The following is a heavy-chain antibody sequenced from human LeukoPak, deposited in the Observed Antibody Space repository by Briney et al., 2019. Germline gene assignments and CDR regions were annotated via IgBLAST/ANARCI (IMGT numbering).Heavy chain of an antibody. CDR1: GFTFSSFW. J-gene: IGHJ3*02. V-gene: IGHV4-28*03. Sequence: LRLSCAASGFTFSSFWMHWVRQPPGKGLEFIGVIYYNGNAYYNPSLKSRVTMSIDTSNNLFSLNLPSVTAADTAVYYCARERPPYYYAGSGTMSAFDIWGQGTMVTVSS. CDR3: ARERPPYYYAGSGTMSAFDI. CDR2: IYYNGNA. D-gene: IGHD3-22*01.